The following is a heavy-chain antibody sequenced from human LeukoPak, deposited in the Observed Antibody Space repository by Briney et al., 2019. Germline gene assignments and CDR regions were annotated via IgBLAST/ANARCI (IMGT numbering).Heavy chain of an antibody. CDR2: INNAGSST. V-gene: IGHV3-74*01. D-gene: IGHD6-13*01. CDR1: GFTFRDYT. Sequence: GGSLRLSCAASGFTFRDYTMNWVRQTPGKGLVWVSRINNAGSSTSYADSVKGRFTISRDNVKNTLFLQMNSLRAEDTAVYYCARGLTSGWSNGLDVWGQGTTVTVSS. CDR3: ARGLTSGWSNGLDV. J-gene: IGHJ6*02.